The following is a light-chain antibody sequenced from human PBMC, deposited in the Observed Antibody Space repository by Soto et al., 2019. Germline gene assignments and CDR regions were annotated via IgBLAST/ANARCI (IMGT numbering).Light chain of an antibody. CDR1: QSVSSSY. CDR3: QQYGSSPPVT. J-gene: IGKJ1*01. V-gene: IGKV3-20*01. Sequence: EIVLTQSPGTLSFSPGERATLSCKASQSVSSSYLAWYQQKPGQAPRLLIYGASTRATGIPARFSGSGSGTDFTLTISRLEPEDFAVYYCQQYGSSPPVTFGQGTKVDIK. CDR2: GAS.